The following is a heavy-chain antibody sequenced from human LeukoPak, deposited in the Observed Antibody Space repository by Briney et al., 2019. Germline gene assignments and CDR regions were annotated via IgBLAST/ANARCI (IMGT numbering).Heavy chain of an antibody. CDR3: ARYSGGPGDPGGFDS. CDR2: IRQDGGDK. CDR1: GFTFSSYW. Sequence: GGSLRLSCAASGFTFSSYWMSWVRQAPGKGPEWLANIRQDGGDKHYVDSMKGRFTISRDNAKNSVYLQMNSLRVEDTARYYCARYSGGPGDPGGFDSWGQGTLVTVSS. D-gene: IGHD2-21*01. J-gene: IGHJ4*02. V-gene: IGHV3-7*01.